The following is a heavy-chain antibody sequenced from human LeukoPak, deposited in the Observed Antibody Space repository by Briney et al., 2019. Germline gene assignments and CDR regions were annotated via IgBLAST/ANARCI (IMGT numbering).Heavy chain of an antibody. CDR1: GYTFTSYD. Sequence: ASVKVSCKTSGYTFTSYDINCVRQAPGQGLKWRGWMNPNRGNTGYAQKFQGRVTMTRNTSISTAYMELSSLRSEDTAVYYSARVGDFWSGSYVYWGQGTLVTVSS. V-gene: IGHV1-8*01. CDR3: ARVGDFWSGSYVY. CDR2: MNPNRGNT. D-gene: IGHD3-3*01. J-gene: IGHJ4*02.